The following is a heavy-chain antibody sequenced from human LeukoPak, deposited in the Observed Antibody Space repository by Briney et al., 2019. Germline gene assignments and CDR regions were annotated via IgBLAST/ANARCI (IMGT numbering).Heavy chain of an antibody. CDR2: IYPGDSDT. D-gene: IGHD3-9*01. Sequence: GESLKISYKGSGYIFSSYWIAWVRPTPGKGLELMGLIYPGDSDTKYSPFFQGHVTISVDKSITTAYLQWSSLKASDTAIYYCARHATSYSTDWTFDYWGQGTVVTVSS. J-gene: IGHJ4*02. CDR1: GYIFSSYW. V-gene: IGHV5-51*01. CDR3: ARHATSYSTDWTFDY.